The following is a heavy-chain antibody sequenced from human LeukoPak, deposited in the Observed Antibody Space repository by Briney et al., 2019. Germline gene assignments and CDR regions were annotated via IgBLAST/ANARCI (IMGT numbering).Heavy chain of an antibody. CDR3: AGGYQLHMDV. CDR1: GFTFSSYE. Sequence: GGSLRLSCAASGFTFSSYEMNWVRQAPGKGLEWVSYISSSGSTIYYADSVKGRFTISRDNAKNTLYLQMNSLRAEDTAVYYCAGGYQLHMDVWGKGTTVTVSS. D-gene: IGHD2-2*01. J-gene: IGHJ6*03. V-gene: IGHV3-48*03. CDR2: ISSSGSTI.